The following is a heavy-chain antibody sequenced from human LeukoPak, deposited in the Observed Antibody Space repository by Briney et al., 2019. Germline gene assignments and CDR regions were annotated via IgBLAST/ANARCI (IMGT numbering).Heavy chain of an antibody. V-gene: IGHV5-51*01. J-gene: IGHJ4*02. D-gene: IGHD2-15*01. CDR2: IYPGDSDT. CDR3: ARRHCSGGSCYSDFGY. Sequence: GESLKISCKGSGYRFTSYWIGWVRQVPGKGLEGMGIIYPGDSDTRYSPSFQGQVTISADKSISTAYLQWSSLKASDTAMYYCARRHCSGGSCYSDFGYWGQGTLVTVSS. CDR1: GYRFTSYW.